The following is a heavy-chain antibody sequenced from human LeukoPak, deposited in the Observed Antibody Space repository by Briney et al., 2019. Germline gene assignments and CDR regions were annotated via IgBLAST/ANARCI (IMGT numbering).Heavy chain of an antibody. CDR1: GGSISSYY. D-gene: IGHD2-15*01. CDR2: IYYSGST. CDR3: ARGYCSGGSCYPYYYYGMDV. Sequence: SETLSLTCTVSGGSISSYYWSWIRQPPGKGLEWIGYIYYSGSTNYNPSLKSRVTISVDTSKNQFSLKLSSVTAADTAVYYCARGYCSGGSCYPYYYYGMDVWGRGTTVTVSS. V-gene: IGHV4-59*01. J-gene: IGHJ6*02.